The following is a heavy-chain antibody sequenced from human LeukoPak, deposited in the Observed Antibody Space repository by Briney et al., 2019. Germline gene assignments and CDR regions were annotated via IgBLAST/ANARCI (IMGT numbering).Heavy chain of an antibody. V-gene: IGHV1-69*05. CDR2: IIPIFGTA. D-gene: IGHD5-12*01. CDR3: ARVLNSYSGYDLSFGF. CDR1: GGTFSSYA. Sequence: SVKVSCKTSGGTFSSYAISWVRRAPGQGLEWMGRIIPIFGTANYAQRFQGRVTITTDESTSTAYMELSSLRSEDTAVYYCARVLNSYSGYDLSFGFWGQGTLVTVSS. J-gene: IGHJ4*02.